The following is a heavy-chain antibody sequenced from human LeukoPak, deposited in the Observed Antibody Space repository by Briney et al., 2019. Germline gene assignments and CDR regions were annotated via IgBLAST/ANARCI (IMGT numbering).Heavy chain of an antibody. CDR2: INGNGGVT. Sequence: HPGGSLRLSCAASGFTFRSYLMNWVRQAPGKGLEWVSGINGNGGVTYYADSVKGRFAISRDNSKNTLYLQMNSLRAEDTAAYYCAKDPFNGMDVWGQGTTVTVSS. CDR3: AKDPFNGMDV. CDR1: GFTFRSYL. J-gene: IGHJ6*02. V-gene: IGHV3-23*01.